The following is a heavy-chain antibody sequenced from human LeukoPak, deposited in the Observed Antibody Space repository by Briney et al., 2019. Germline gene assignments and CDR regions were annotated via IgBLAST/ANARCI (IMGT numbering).Heavy chain of an antibody. Sequence: ASVKVSCKASGYTFTGYYMHWVRQAPGQGLEWMGWINPNSGGTKYAQKFQGRVTMTRDTSISTAYMEPSRLRSDDTAVYYCARTGYSSSYRFTGDYWGQGTLVTVSS. J-gene: IGHJ4*02. D-gene: IGHD6-13*01. V-gene: IGHV1-2*02. CDR2: INPNSGGT. CDR1: GYTFTGYY. CDR3: ARTGYSSSYRFTGDY.